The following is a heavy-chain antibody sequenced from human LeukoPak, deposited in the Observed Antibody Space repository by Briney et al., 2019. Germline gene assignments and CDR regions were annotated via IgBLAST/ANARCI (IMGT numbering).Heavy chain of an antibody. CDR3: ARYGSGSRRFDP. CDR2: IHYSGST. D-gene: IGHD3-10*01. V-gene: IGHV4-30-4*01. Sequence: SQTLSLTCTVSGGSISSGDYYWSWIPQPPGKGLKWIGYIHYSGSTYYNPSLRSRVTMSVDTSKNQFSLKLSSVTAADTAVYYCARYGSGSRRFDPWGQGTLVTVSS. CDR1: GGSISSGDYY. J-gene: IGHJ5*02.